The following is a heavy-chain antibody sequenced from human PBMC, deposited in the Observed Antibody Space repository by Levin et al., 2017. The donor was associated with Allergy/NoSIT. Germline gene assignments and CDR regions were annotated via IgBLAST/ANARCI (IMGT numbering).Heavy chain of an antibody. Sequence: GGSLRLSCAASGFTFSDYYMSWIRQAPGKGLEWVSHISSSSSDTKYADSVKGRFTISRDNAKNSLYRQMNSLRAEDTAVYYCAKERYYFGSGGYYRPTAFYFWGQGTLLTVSS. J-gene: IGHJ4*02. CDR2: ISSSSSDT. CDR3: AKERYYFGSGGYYRPTAFYF. V-gene: IGHV3-11*05. CDR1: GFTFSDYY. D-gene: IGHD3-10*01.